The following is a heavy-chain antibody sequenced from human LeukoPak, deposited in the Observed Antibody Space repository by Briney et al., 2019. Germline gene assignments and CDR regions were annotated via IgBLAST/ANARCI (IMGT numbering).Heavy chain of an antibody. CDR2: AYHSGST. CDR3: ARAYYYGSGSYGLDY. D-gene: IGHD3-10*01. CDR1: GGSIVSGGSY. J-gene: IGHJ4*02. Sequence: SQTLSLTCTVSGGSIVSGGSYWSWIRQPPGKGLEWIGNAYHSGSTYYNPSLKSRVTISVDTSKNQFSLKLTSVTAADTAVYYCARAYYYGSGSYGLDYWGQGTLVTVSS. V-gene: IGHV4-30-2*01.